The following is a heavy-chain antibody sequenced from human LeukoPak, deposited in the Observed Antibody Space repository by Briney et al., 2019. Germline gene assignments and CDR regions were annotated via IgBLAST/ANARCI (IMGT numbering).Heavy chain of an antibody. J-gene: IGHJ3*02. V-gene: IGHV4-4*07. D-gene: IGHD4-23*01. CDR1: GGSISSYY. CDR3: ARDRLFRIGYGGNSALDAFDI. CDR2: IYTSGST. Sequence: PSETLSLACTVSGGSISSYYWSWIRQPARKGLEWIGRIYTSGSTNYNPSLKSRVTMSVDTSKNQFSLKLSSVTAADTAVYYCARDRLFRIGYGGNSALDAFDIWGQGTMVTVSS.